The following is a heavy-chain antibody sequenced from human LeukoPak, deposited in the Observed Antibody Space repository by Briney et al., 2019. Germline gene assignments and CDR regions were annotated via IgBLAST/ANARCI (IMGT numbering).Heavy chain of an antibody. J-gene: IGHJ6*03. CDR2: IYPGESDI. V-gene: IGHV5-51*01. CDR1: GYTFSDYW. CDR3: ARCPFRGGSCQDYYYYMDV. Sequence: GESLKISCKASGYTFSDYWIGWVRQMPGEGLEWMGIIYPGESDIRYSPSFQGQVTISADKSISTAYLQWSSLKASDTAMYYCARCPFRGGSCQDYYYYMDVWGKGTTVTVSS. D-gene: IGHD2-15*01.